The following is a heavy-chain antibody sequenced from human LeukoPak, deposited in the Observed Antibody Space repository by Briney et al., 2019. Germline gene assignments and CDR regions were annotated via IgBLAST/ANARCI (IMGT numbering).Heavy chain of an antibody. D-gene: IGHD3-10*01. V-gene: IGHV3-9*01. Sequence: PGRSLGLSCAASGFTFDDYAMHWVRQAPGKGLEWVSGISWNSGSIGYADSVKGRFTISRDNAKNSLYLQMNSLRAEDTALYYCAIWTGSLDYWGQGTLVTVSS. CDR3: AIWTGSLDY. CDR2: ISWNSGSI. CDR1: GFTFDDYA. J-gene: IGHJ4*02.